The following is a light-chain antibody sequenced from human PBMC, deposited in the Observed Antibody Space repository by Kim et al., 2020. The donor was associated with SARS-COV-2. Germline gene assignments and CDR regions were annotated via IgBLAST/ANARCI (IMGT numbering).Light chain of an antibody. CDR1: QTVSSRS. CDR3: QQYGSLPWT. J-gene: IGKJ1*01. Sequence: EIVLTQSPDTLSLSPGERATLSCRASQTVSSRSVNWYQQKPVQAPRLLIYDAYRRATGVPDRFRGSGSGTDFTLTISRLEPEDFAVYHCQQYGSLPWTFGQGTKVDIK. CDR2: DAY. V-gene: IGKV3-20*01.